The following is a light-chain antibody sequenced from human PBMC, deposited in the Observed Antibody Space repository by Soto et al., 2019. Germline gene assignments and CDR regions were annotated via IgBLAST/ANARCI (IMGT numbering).Light chain of an antibody. CDR2: DAS. CDR3: QQRSNWLAIT. Sequence: DIVLTQSPGTLSLSPAERSTRSFSSRQSVSSYLAWYQQKPGQAPRLLIYDASNRATGIPARFSGSGSGTDFTLTISSLEPEDFAVYYCQQRSNWLAITFGQGTRLEIK. J-gene: IGKJ5*01. V-gene: IGKV3-11*01. CDR1: QSVSSY.